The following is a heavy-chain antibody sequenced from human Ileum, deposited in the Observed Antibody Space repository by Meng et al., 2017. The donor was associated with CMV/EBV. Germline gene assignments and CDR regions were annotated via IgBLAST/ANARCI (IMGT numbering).Heavy chain of an antibody. D-gene: IGHD6-13*01. V-gene: IGHV3-30*02. CDR3: AKDGGVQQMVGVDH. CDR2: IPYDGNNK. CDR1: GFSLSAYG. J-gene: IGHJ4*02. Sequence: GGGVVPPGGDLRLSCEVSGFSLSAYGVHWVRQAPGKGLQWVTFIPYDGNNKYYADSVKGRFIISRDNSKSTVYLQMDSLTIEDTAVYFCAKDGGVQQMVGVDHWGQGTLVTVSS.